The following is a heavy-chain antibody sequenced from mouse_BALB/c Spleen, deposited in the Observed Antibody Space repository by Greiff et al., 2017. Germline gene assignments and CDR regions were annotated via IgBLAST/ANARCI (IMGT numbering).Heavy chain of an antibody. CDR3: ARYYDYDNYAMDY. V-gene: IGHV1-87*01. Sequence: QVQLKQSGAELARPGASVKLSCKASGYTFTSYWMQWVKQRPGQGLEWIGAIYPGDGDTRYTQKFKGKATLTADKSSSTAYMQLSSLASEDSAVYYCARYYDYDNYAMDYWGQGTSVTVSS. CDR1: GYTFTSYW. D-gene: IGHD2-4*01. J-gene: IGHJ4*01. CDR2: IYPGDGDT.